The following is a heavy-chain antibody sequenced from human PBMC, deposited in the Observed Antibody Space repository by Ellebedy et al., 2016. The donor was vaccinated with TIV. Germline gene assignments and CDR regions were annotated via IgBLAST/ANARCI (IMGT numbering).Heavy chain of an antibody. CDR2: IYYSGST. CDR1: GGSISSYY. J-gene: IGHJ6*02. D-gene: IGHD4-17*01. Sequence: SETLSLTXTVSGGSISSYYWSWIRQPPGKGLEWIGYIYYSGSTNYNPSLKSRVTISVDTSKNQFSLKLSSVTAADTAVYYCARDFNVGDYGDRGYYYGMDVWGQGTTVTVSS. CDR3: ARDFNVGDYGDRGYYYGMDV. V-gene: IGHV4-59*01.